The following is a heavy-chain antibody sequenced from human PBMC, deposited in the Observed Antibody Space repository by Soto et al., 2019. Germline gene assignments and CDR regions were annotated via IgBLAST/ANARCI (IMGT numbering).Heavy chain of an antibody. Sequence: QITLKESGPTLVEPTQTLTLTCSFSGFSLSNSGVGVGWFRQAPGKALECLGIIYWDNDRRYNPSLKDRLSITKDTSKNQVVVAMTYMEPVDTGTYYCAHRDSYSVSWDVGWFDSWGQGTPVTVS. CDR1: GFSLSNSGVG. CDR2: IYWDNDR. CDR3: AHRDSYSVSWDVGWFDS. V-gene: IGHV2-5*02. D-gene: IGHD3-10*01. J-gene: IGHJ5*01.